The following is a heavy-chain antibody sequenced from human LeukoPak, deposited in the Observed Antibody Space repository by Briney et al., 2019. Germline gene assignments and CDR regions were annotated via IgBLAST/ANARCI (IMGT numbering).Heavy chain of an antibody. CDR3: ARGLSPTSYYYYMDV. J-gene: IGHJ6*03. CDR2: NPSANA. CDR1: GDSISGNY. V-gene: IGHV4-4*07. D-gene: IGHD2/OR15-2a*01. Sequence: SEALSLTCSVSGDSISGNYWNWIRQPAGKGLEWIGRNPSANAYYNPSLKSRVTVSLDTSRNQFSLNMRSVTAADTAVYYCARGLSPTSYYYYMDVWGKGTTVTVSS.